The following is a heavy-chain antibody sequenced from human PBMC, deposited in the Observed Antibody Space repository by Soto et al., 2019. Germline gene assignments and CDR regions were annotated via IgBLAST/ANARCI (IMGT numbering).Heavy chain of an antibody. Sequence: EVQLVEFGGGLILPGMSLRLSCAASGFSFDDYAMHWVRQAPGKGLEWVSGISWNSGNIGYADSVKGRFTISRDNAKDSLYLQMNSLRVEDTALYYCVKDKLNAVFVGAFHSWGQGTMVTVSS. CDR1: GFSFDDYA. CDR2: ISWNSGNI. CDR3: VKDKLNAVFVGAFHS. D-gene: IGHD2-8*01. V-gene: IGHV3-9*01. J-gene: IGHJ3*02.